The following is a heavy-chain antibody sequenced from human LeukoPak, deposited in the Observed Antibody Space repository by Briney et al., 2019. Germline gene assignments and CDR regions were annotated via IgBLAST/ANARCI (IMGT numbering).Heavy chain of an antibody. D-gene: IGHD3-10*01. J-gene: IGHJ3*02. CDR2: ISAYNGNT. V-gene: IGHV1-18*04. Sequence: ASVKVSCKASGYTFTSYGISWVRQAPGQGLEWMGWISAYNGNTNYAQKLQGRVTMTTDTSTSTAYMELRSLRSDDTAVYYCARELTMVRGVTLLGDAFDIWGKGQWSPSLQ. CDR3: ARELTMVRGVTLLGDAFDI. CDR1: GYTFTSYG.